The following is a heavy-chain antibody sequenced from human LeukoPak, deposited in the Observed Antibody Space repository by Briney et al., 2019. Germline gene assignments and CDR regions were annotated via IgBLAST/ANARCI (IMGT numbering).Heavy chain of an antibody. V-gene: IGHV3-7*01. CDR3: VTTTRGYSRDY. D-gene: IGHD3-22*01. J-gene: IGHJ4*02. Sequence: PGGSLRLSYAASGFTFSSYSMNWVRQAPGKGLEWVANINQGGNDKQYVDSMKGRFTISRDNAKNSLFLQMDGLRVEDTAVYYCVTTTRGYSRDYWGQGTLVTVSS. CDR2: INQGGNDK. CDR1: GFTFSSYS.